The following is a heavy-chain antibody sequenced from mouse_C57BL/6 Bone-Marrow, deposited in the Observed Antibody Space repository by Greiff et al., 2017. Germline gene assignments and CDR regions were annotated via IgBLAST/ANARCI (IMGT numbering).Heavy chain of an antibody. J-gene: IGHJ3*01. V-gene: IGHV1-50*01. Sequence: QVQLQQPGAELVTPGASVKLSCKASGYTFTSYWMQWVKQRPGQGLEWIGEIDPSDSYTNYNPKFKGKATLTVDTSSSTAYMQLSRLTSEDSAVYYCARFLRLTWFAYWGQGTLVTVSA. CDR3: ARFLRLTWFAY. CDR1: GYTFTSYW. D-gene: IGHD3-2*02. CDR2: IDPSDSYT.